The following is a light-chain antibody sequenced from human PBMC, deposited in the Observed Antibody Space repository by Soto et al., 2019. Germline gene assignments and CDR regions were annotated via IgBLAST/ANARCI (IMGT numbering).Light chain of an antibody. V-gene: IGLV2-8*01. J-gene: IGLJ2*01. CDR3: TSYAGSNNVV. CDR2: EIN. CDR1: SSDVGGYNF. Sequence: QSALTQPPSASGSPGQSVTISCTGTSSDVGGYNFVSWYQQHPGKAPKLMIFEINKRPSGVTDRCSGSKSGNTAPLTVSGLRDEYEADCYCTSYAGSNNVVFGGGTKVTVL.